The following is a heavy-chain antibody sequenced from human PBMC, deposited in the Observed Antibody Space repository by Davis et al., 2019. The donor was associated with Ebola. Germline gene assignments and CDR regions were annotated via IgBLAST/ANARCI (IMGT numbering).Heavy chain of an antibody. Sequence: PSETLSLTCAVYGGSFSGYYWSWIRQPPGKGLEWIGEINHSGSTNYNPSLKSRVTISVDRSKNQFSLKLSSVTAADTAVYYCARTTVREGAFDIWGQGTMVTVSS. CDR3: ARTTVREGAFDI. J-gene: IGHJ3*02. CDR2: INHSGST. CDR1: GGSFSGYY. V-gene: IGHV4-34*01. D-gene: IGHD3-10*01.